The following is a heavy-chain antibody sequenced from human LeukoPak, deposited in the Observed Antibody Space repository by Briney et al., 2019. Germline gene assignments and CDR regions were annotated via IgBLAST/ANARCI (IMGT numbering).Heavy chain of an antibody. Sequence: SETLSLTCTVSGGSISSYYWSWIRQPPGKGLEWIGYIPYSGSTNYNPSLKSRVTISVDTSKNQFSLKLSSVTAADTAVYYCAREKGRYYDSSGYGGAFDIWGQGTMVTVSS. CDR2: IPYSGST. D-gene: IGHD3-22*01. V-gene: IGHV4-59*01. CDR3: AREKGRYYDSSGYGGAFDI. J-gene: IGHJ3*02. CDR1: GGSISSYY.